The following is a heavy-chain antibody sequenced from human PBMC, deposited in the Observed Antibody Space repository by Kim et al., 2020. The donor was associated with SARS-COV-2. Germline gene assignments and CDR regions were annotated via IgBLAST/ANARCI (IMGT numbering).Heavy chain of an antibody. Sequence: ASVKVSCKASGYTFTSYDINWVRQATGQGLEWMGWMNPNSGNTGYAQKFQGRVTMTRNTSISTAYMELSSLRSEDTAVYYCARGRVKKIIIVVVPATIFDVFDIWGQGTMVTVSS. CDR2: MNPNSGNT. CDR3: ARGRVKKIIIVVVPATIFDVFDI. CDR1: GYTFTSYD. D-gene: IGHD2-2*01. V-gene: IGHV1-8*01. J-gene: IGHJ3*02.